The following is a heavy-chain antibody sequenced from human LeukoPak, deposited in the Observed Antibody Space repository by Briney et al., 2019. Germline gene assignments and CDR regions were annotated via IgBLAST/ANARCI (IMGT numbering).Heavy chain of an antibody. CDR3: ARWLGGSFFDS. J-gene: IGHJ4*02. Sequence: PGGSLRLSCAASGFTFTNYAMNWVRQPARKRLKGISYISSGVISSGGDPIHYADSVRGRFTISRDNAKNSLYLQMDSLRDDDTAVYFCARWLGGSFFDSWGQGTLVTVSS. CDR2: ISSGVISSGGDPI. CDR1: GFTFTNYA. D-gene: IGHD2-15*01. V-gene: IGHV3-48*02.